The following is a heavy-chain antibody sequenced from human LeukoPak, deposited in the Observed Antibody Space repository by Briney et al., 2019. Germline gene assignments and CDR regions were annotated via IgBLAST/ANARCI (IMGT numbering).Heavy chain of an antibody. V-gene: IGHV4-39*01. D-gene: IGHD3-9*01. J-gene: IGHJ4*02. CDR2: IYYSGST. CDR1: GGSISSSSYY. CDR3: ARAGPPYDILTGYETYYFDY. Sequence: SETLSLTCTVSGGSISSSSYYWGWIRQPPGKGLEWIGSIYYSGSTYYNPSLKSRVTISVDTSKNQFSLKLSSVTAADTAVYYCARAGPPYDILTGYETYYFDYWGQGTLVTVSS.